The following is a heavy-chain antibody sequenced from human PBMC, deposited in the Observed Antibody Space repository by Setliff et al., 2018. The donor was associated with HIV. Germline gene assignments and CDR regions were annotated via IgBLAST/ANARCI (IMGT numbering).Heavy chain of an antibody. Sequence: SETLSLTCSVSGGSVSDSNVYWNWIRQSPGKGLEWIGNIYYDGSAYYNPSLKSRVTILIDTSTNQFSLKLSSVTAADTAVYYCARGLNYYGSGSYLPLGYWGQGTLVTVSS. D-gene: IGHD3-10*01. J-gene: IGHJ4*02. CDR1: GGSVSDSNVY. V-gene: IGHV4-39*07. CDR3: ARGLNYYGSGSYLPLGY. CDR2: IYYDGSA.